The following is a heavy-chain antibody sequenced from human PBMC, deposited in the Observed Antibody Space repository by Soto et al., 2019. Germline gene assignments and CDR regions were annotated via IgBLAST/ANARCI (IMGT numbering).Heavy chain of an antibody. D-gene: IGHD6-19*01. J-gene: IGHJ4*02. CDR2: INHSGST. CDR1: GGSFSSYY. CDR3: ARAGCMGEVAGEAPPRRVSVDY. V-gene: IGHV4-34*01. Sequence: SETLSPTCAVYGGSFSSYYWRWIRQPPGKGLELIGEINHSGSTNYNPSLKSRVTISVDTSKNQFSLKLGSVTAADTAVYYCARAGCMGEVAGEAPPRRVSVDYWGQGTLVTVSS.